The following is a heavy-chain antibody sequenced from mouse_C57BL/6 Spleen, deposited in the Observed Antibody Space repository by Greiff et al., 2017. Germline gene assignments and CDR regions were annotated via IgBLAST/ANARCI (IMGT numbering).Heavy chain of an antibody. J-gene: IGHJ2*01. D-gene: IGHD1-1*01. CDR3: ARDYGSSYDGEFDY. V-gene: IGHV1-82*01. CDR1: GYAFSSSW. CDR2: IYPGDGDT. Sequence: VQLQQSGPELVKPGASVKISCKASGYAFSSSWMNWVKQRPGKGLEWIGRIYPGDGDTNYNGKFKGKATLTADKSSSTAYMQLSSLTSEDSAVYFCARDYGSSYDGEFDYWGQGTTLTVSS.